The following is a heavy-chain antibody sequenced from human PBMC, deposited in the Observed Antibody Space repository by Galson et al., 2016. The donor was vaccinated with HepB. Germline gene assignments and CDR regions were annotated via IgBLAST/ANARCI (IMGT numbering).Heavy chain of an antibody. CDR2: ISLDGTNE. Sequence: SLRLSCAASRFTFSRFGMHWVRQAPGKGLEWVAIISLDGTNEYYADSVKGRFAISRDNSKNTLYLQMNILRAEDTAIYYCARGSVSFDFDPWGQGTLVTVSS. CDR1: RFTFSRFG. J-gene: IGHJ5*02. CDR3: ARGSVSFDFDP. D-gene: IGHD3-9*01. V-gene: IGHV3-33*05.